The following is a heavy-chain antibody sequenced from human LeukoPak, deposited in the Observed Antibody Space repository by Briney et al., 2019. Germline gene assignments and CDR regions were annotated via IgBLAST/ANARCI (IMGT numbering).Heavy chain of an antibody. V-gene: IGHV3-7*01. CDR2: IKQDGSEK. D-gene: IGHD1-26*01. CDR3: ASVASAPTHKTTKWEPTVGYFFDY. CDR1: GFTFSSYW. Sequence: PGGSLRLSCAASGFTFSSYWMSWVRQAPGKGLEWVANIKQDGSEKYYVDSVKGRFTISRDNAKNTLYLQMNSLRAEDTAVYYCASVASAPTHKTTKWEPTVGYFFDYWGQGTLVTVSS. J-gene: IGHJ4*02.